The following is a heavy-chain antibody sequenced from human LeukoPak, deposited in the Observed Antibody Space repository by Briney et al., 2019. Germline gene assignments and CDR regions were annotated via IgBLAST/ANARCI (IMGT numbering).Heavy chain of an antibody. D-gene: IGHD5-18*01. V-gene: IGHV4-59*01. J-gene: IGHJ4*02. Sequence: SETLSLTCTVSGVSITSYYWSWVRQPPGKELDWIGFVYNSGSTNYNPSLKSRVTISVDTSNNQFSLKLRSVTAADTAVYYYARGVDTVLGYYHDYWGQGTLVTVSS. CDR1: GVSITSYY. CDR3: ARGVDTVLGYYHDY. CDR2: VYNSGST.